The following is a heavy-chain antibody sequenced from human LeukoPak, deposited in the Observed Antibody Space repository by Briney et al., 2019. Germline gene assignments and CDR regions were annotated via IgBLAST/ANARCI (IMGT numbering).Heavy chain of an antibody. Sequence: GSLRLSCTASGFTFGDYAMSWVRQAPGKGLEWVGFIRSKAYGGTTEYAASVKGRFTISRDDSKSIAYLQMNSLKTEDTVVYYCTSGRGDFWSGYYMDIWGKGTTVTVSS. D-gene: IGHD3-3*01. J-gene: IGHJ6*03. CDR2: IRSKAYGGTT. V-gene: IGHV3-49*04. CDR3: TSGRGDFWSGYYMDI. CDR1: GFTFGDYA.